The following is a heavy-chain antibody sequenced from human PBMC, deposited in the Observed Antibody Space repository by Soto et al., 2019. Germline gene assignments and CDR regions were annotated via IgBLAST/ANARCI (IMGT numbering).Heavy chain of an antibody. CDR2: ISYDGSNK. CDR1: GFTFSSYG. V-gene: IGHV3-30*18. CDR3: AKDLVPPPPILTPVWNYYGMDV. Sequence: PGGSLRLSCAASGFTFSSYGMHWVRQAPGKGLEWVAVISYDGSNKYYADSVKGRFTIARDNSKNTLYLQMNSLRAEDTAVYYCAKDLVPPPPILTPVWNYYGMDVWGQGTTVTVSS. J-gene: IGHJ6*02. D-gene: IGHD3-9*01.